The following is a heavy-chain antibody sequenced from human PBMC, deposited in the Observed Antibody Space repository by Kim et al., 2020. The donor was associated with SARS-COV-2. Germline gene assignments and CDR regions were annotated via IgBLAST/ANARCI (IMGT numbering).Heavy chain of an antibody. CDR3: ARSITMVRGVITLPDY. CDR2: IGTAGDT. J-gene: IGHJ4*02. D-gene: IGHD3-10*01. V-gene: IGHV3-13*01. Sequence: GGSLRLSCAASGFTFSSYDMHWVRQATGKGLEWVSAIGTAGDTYYPGSVKGRFTISRENAKNSLYLQMNSLRAGDTAVYYCARSITMVRGVITLPDYWGQGTLVTFSS. CDR1: GFTFSSYD.